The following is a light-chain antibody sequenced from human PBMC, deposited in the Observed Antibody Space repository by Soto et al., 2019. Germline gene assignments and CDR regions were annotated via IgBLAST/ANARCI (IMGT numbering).Light chain of an antibody. CDR1: QSVSSSY. CDR3: QQYGSSPHA. V-gene: IGKV3-20*01. J-gene: IGKJ2*01. Sequence: EIALTQSPGTLSLSPEERATLSCRASQSVSSSYLAWYQHKPGQAPRLLIYGASSRATGIPDRFSGSGSGTDFALTISRLEPEDCAVYYCQQYGSSPHAFGQGTKLEIK. CDR2: GAS.